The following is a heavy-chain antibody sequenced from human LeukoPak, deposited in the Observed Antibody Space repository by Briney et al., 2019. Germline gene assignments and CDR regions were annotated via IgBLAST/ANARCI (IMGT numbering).Heavy chain of an antibody. Sequence: PSQTLSLTCTVSGGSISSGDYYWSWIRQPPGKGLEWIGYIYYSGSTYYNPSLKSRVTISVDTSKNQFSLKLSSVTAADTAVYYCARGGSGWPLYYYYGMDVWGKGTTVTVSS. CDR2: IYYSGST. CDR1: GGSISSGDYY. CDR3: ARGGSGWPLYYYYGMDV. D-gene: IGHD6-19*01. J-gene: IGHJ6*04. V-gene: IGHV4-30-4*01.